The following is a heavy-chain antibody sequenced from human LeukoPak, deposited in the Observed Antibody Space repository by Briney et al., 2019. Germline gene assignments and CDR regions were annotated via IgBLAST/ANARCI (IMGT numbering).Heavy chain of an antibody. J-gene: IGHJ3*02. Sequence: GGSLRLSCAASGFTFSSYWMSWVRQAPGKGLEWVANIKQDGSEKYYVDSVKGRFTISRDNAKNSLYLQMNSLRAEDTAVYYCARGGVVVVPAARRAFDIWGQGTMVTVSS. CDR3: ARGGVVVVPAARRAFDI. CDR1: GFTFSSYW. V-gene: IGHV3-7*01. CDR2: IKQDGSEK. D-gene: IGHD2-2*01.